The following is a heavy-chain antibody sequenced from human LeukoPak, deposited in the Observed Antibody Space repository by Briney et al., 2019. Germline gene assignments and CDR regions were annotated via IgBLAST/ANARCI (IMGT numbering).Heavy chain of an antibody. Sequence: SETLSLTCTVSGDSISSSNYYWGWIRQPPGKGLEWIGSISYRGNIYYSSSLKSRVTISVDMSKNQFSLRLSSMTAADRAVYYCARGQLALYYYNGLDVWGQGTTVTVSS. V-gene: IGHV4-39*01. D-gene: IGHD1-1*01. CDR3: ARGQLALYYYNGLDV. CDR2: ISYRGNI. CDR1: GDSISSSNYY. J-gene: IGHJ6*02.